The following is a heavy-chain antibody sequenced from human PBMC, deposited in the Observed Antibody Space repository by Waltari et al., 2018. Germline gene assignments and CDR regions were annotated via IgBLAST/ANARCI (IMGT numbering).Heavy chain of an antibody. J-gene: IGHJ6*03. V-gene: IGHV4-61*09. D-gene: IGHD2-21*01. Sequence: QLQLQQSGPGLVKPSQTLSLACSLSGASISGSYYWNWVRQTAGEGLEGLGDIYSSGSTKPTPSLQSRATISIVNKTQFSLKLAAVTAADTAVYYCARSDVVVAPARDNYYFPMEVWGQGTTVTVSS. CDR1: GASISGSYY. CDR3: ARSDVVVAPARDNYYFPMEV. CDR2: IYSSGST.